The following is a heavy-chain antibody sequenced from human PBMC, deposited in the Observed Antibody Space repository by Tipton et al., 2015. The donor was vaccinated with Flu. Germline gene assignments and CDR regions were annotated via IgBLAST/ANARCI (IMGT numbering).Heavy chain of an antibody. D-gene: IGHD5-12*01. CDR1: GCTFTSYG. Sequence: QLVQSGAEVKKPGASVKVPCKASGCTFTSYGISWVRQAPGQGLEWMGWISAYNGNTNYAQRLQGRVTMTTDTSTSTAYMELRSLRPDDTAVYYCARRYSGRYYYYGMDVWGQGTTVTVSS. V-gene: IGHV1-18*01. CDR3: ARRYSGRYYYYGMDV. CDR2: ISAYNGNT. J-gene: IGHJ6*02.